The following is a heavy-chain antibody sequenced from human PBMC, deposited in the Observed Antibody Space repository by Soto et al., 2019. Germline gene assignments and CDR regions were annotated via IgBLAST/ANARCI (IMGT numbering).Heavy chain of an antibody. V-gene: IGHV3-33*01. CDR1: GFTFSSYG. J-gene: IGHJ4*02. D-gene: IGHD3-10*01. Sequence: GGSLRLSCAASGFTFSSYGMHWVRQAPGKGLEWVAVMWYDGSNKYYADSVKGRFTISRDNSKNTLYLQMNSLRVEDTAVYYCARDIGGFGELLTPDYWGQGT. CDR2: MWYDGSNK. CDR3: ARDIGGFGELLTPDY.